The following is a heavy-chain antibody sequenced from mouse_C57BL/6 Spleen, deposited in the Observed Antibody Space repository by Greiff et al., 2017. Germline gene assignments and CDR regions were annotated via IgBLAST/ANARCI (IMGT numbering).Heavy chain of an antibody. J-gene: IGHJ4*01. Sequence: VQLQESGAELVKPGASVKLSCKASGYTFTSYWMHWVKQRPGQGLEWIGMIHPNSGSTNYNEKFKSKATLTVDKSSSTAYMQLSSLTSEDSAVYYGARRRLDAMDYWGQGTSVTVSS. CDR3: ARRRLDAMDY. CDR1: GYTFTSYW. V-gene: IGHV1-64*01. CDR2: IHPNSGST. D-gene: IGHD2-4*01.